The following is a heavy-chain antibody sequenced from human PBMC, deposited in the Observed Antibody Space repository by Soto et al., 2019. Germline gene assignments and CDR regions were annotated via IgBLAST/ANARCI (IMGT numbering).Heavy chain of an antibody. Sequence: SQTLSLTCAISGDSVSSNSAAWNWIRQSPSRGLEWLGRTYYRSKWYNDYAVSVKSRITMKSDTSKNQFSLQLNSVTPEDTAVYYCARDGLTGTTWEVNWFDPWGQGTLVTVSS. D-gene: IGHD1-7*01. CDR3: ARDGLTGTTWEVNWFDP. CDR1: GDSVSSNSAA. J-gene: IGHJ5*02. CDR2: TYYRSKWYN. V-gene: IGHV6-1*01.